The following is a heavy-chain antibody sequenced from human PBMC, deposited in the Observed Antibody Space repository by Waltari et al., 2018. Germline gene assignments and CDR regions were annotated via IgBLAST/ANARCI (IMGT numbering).Heavy chain of an antibody. CDR1: GFTFNSYA. Sequence: EVQLLESGGGLVQPGGSLRLSCAASGFTFNSYAMSWVRQAPGKGREWVSTISGSGYSTYYADSVKGRFTISRDNSKSTLYLQMNSLRAEDTAVYYCAKDPSTRGMDVWGQGTTVTVSS. CDR2: ISGSGYST. J-gene: IGHJ6*02. D-gene: IGHD6-6*01. CDR3: AKDPSTRGMDV. V-gene: IGHV3-23*01.